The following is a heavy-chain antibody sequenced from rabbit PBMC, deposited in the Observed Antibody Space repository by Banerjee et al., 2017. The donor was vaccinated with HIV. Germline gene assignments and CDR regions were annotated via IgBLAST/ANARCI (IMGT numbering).Heavy chain of an antibody. Sequence: QQQLEESGGGLVKPGGTLTLTCKASGIDFSSYYYMCWVRQAPGKGLELIACIYTSSGSTWYASWVNGRFTISKTSSTTVTLQLTSLTAADTATYFCARRASYGSFNLWGPGTLVTVS. CDR2: IYTSSGST. J-gene: IGHJ4*01. V-gene: IGHV1S43*01. D-gene: IGHD5-1*01. CDR3: ARRASYGSFNL. CDR1: GIDFSSYYY.